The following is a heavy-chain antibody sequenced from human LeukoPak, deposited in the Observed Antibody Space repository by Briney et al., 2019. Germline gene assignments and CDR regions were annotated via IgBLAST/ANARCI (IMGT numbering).Heavy chain of an antibody. Sequence: PSETLSFTCAVYGGSFSGYYWSWIRQPPGKGLEWIGEINHSGSTNYNPSLKSRVTISVDTSKNQFSLKLSSVTAADTAVYYCARAPVFKGAAASNWFDPWGQGTLVTVSS. CDR3: ARAPVFKGAAASNWFDP. D-gene: IGHD6-13*01. V-gene: IGHV4-34*01. CDR1: GGSFSGYY. CDR2: INHSGST. J-gene: IGHJ5*02.